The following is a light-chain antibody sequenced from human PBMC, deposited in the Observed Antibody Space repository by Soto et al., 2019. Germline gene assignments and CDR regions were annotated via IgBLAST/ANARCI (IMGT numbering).Light chain of an antibody. V-gene: IGLV4-69*01. CDR1: SGHSSYA. CDR3: QTWGSGIPVV. CDR2: LNSDGSH. Sequence: QFVLTQSPSASASLGASVKLTCTLSSGHSSYAIAWHQQQPEKGPRYLMKLNSDGSHSKGDGIPDRFSGSSSGAERYLTISSLQSEDEADYYCQTWGSGIPVVFGGGTKLTVL. J-gene: IGLJ2*01.